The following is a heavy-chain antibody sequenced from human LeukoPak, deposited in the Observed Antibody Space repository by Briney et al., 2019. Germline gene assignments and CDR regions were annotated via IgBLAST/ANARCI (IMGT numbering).Heavy chain of an antibody. CDR3: ARHSSSWYFAFDI. D-gene: IGHD6-13*01. Sequence: GGSLRLSCAASGFTFSSYGMHWVRQAPGKGLEWVAVISYDGSNKYYADSVKGRFTISSDNSKNTLYLQMNSLRAEDTAVYYCARHSSSWYFAFDIWGQGTMVTVSS. J-gene: IGHJ3*02. CDR1: GFTFSSYG. CDR2: ISYDGSNK. V-gene: IGHV3-30*03.